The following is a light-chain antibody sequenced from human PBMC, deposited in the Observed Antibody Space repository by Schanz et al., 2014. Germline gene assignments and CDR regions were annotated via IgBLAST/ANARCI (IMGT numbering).Light chain of an antibody. Sequence: EIVLTQSPGTLSLSPGQRATLSCRASQSVRSTHLAWYQQTPGQAPRLLMYGASTRATGIPDRFSGSGSGTDFTLTISRLEPEDFVVYYCQQYDSSLTWTFGQGTKLEIK. CDR3: QQYDSSLTWT. J-gene: IGKJ1*01. V-gene: IGKV3-20*01. CDR2: GAS. CDR1: QSVRSTH.